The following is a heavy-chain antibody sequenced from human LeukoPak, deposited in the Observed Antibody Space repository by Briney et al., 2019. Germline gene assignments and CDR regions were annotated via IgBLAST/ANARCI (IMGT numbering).Heavy chain of an antibody. Sequence: GGSLRLSCTVSGFTVSSNSMNWVRQAPGKGLEWVSVIDRGGSKYYADSVKGRFTISRDNSKNIIYLQMNSLRVEDTAVYYCAKDYRAHPLRPNWFDPWGQGTLVAVSS. CDR1: GFTVSSNS. CDR2: IDRGGSK. D-gene: IGHD1-26*01. J-gene: IGHJ5*02. CDR3: AKDYRAHPLRPNWFDP. V-gene: IGHV3-53*01.